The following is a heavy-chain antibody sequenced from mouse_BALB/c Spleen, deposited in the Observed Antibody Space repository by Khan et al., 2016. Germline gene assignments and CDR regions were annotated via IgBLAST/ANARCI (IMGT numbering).Heavy chain of an antibody. CDR2: TLYSDST. CDR3: AGVTWADYFNS. J-gene: IGHJ2*01. V-gene: IGHV3-1*02. Sequence: EVQLQEPGPDLVKPSQSISLTCTVTRYSIISGYSWPWNRQLPGNEWEWMAYTLYSDSTNYNPSLNSRVSLTHDTSKNRFILKLNSVTTAHTATYYCAGVTWADYFNSCGTGST. D-gene: IGHD2-2*01. CDR1: RYSIISGYS.